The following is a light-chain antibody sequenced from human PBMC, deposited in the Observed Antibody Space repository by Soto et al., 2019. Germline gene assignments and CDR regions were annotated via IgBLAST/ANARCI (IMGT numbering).Light chain of an antibody. CDR1: SSDVGGYNY. CDR2: DVS. V-gene: IGLV2-14*01. Sequence: QSVLTQPASVSGSPGQSITISCTGTSSDVGGYNYVSWYQQHPGKAPKLMIYDVSNRPSGVSNRFSGSKSGNTASLTISGLQAEDEGDYYCSSYTSSSTLYFFGTGTKVTAL. CDR3: SSYTSSSTLYF. J-gene: IGLJ1*01.